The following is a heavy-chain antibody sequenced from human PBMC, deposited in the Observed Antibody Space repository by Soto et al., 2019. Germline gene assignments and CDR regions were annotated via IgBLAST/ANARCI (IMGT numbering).Heavy chain of an antibody. CDR3: ARTLPFEY. CDR2: ISSSGNTT. J-gene: IGHJ4*02. Sequence: EVYLVESGGGLVQPGGSLRLSCAASGFIFKTYEMSWVRQAPGKGLEWVSYISSSGNTTYYAASVKGRFTISRDNAKNSLYLQMNSLRADDTAVYYCARTLPFEYWGQGTQVTVSS. V-gene: IGHV3-48*03. D-gene: IGHD2-21*01. CDR1: GFIFKTYE.